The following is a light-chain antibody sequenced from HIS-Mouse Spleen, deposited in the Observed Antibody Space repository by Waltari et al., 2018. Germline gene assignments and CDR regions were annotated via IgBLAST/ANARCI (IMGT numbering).Light chain of an antibody. J-gene: IGLJ3*02. CDR2: DVS. Sequence: QSALTQPRPVSGSPGQSVTISCTGPSSDVGGSNYVSWYQQYPGTAPKLMIYDVSKRPSGVPDRCSGSKSGNTASLTISGLQAEDEADYYCCSYAGSYTWVFGGGTKLTVL. CDR3: CSYAGSYTWV. V-gene: IGLV2-11*01. CDR1: SSDVGGSNY.